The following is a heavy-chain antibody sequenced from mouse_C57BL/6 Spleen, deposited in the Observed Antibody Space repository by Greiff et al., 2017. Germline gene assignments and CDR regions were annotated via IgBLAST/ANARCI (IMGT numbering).Heavy chain of an antibody. CDR2: IHPNSGST. CDR3: ARLYDDWYFDV. CDR1: GYTFTSYW. V-gene: IGHV1-64*01. J-gene: IGHJ1*03. Sequence: VKLQQPGAELVKPGASVKLSCKASGYTFTSYWMHWVKQRPGQGLEWIGMIHPNSGSTNYNEKFKSKATLTVDKSSSTAYMQLSSLTSEDSAVYYCARLYDDWYFDVWGTGTTVTVSS. D-gene: IGHD2-12*01.